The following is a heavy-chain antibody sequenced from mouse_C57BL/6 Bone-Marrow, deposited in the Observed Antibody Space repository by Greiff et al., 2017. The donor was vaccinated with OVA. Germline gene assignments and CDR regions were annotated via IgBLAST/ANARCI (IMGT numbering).Heavy chain of an antibody. CDR3: ARRANYYYGSSPYWYFDV. CDR1: GYTFTDYY. Sequence: QVQLQQSGAELVKPGASVKISCKASGYTFTDYYINWVKQRPGQGLEWIGKIGPGSGSTYYNEKFKGKATLTADKSSSTAYMQLSSLTSEDSAVYFWARRANYYYGSSPYWYFDVWGTGTTVTVSS. D-gene: IGHD1-1*01. J-gene: IGHJ1*03. CDR2: IGPGSGST. V-gene: IGHV1-77*01.